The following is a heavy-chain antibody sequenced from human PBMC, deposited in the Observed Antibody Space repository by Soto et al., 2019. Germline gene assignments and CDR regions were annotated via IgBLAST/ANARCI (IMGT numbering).Heavy chain of an antibody. CDR3: AKGDGTVYSTYFDY. Sequence: EVQLLESGGGLVQPGGSLRLSCAASGFTFSDYGLSWVRQAPGKGLEWVSGFSGSADITYNADSVKGRFTISRDNSKNTLYLQMNSLRADDTAVYYCAKGDGTVYSTYFDYWGQGTLVTVSS. V-gene: IGHV3-23*01. J-gene: IGHJ4*02. CDR1: GFTFSDYG. D-gene: IGHD3-9*01. CDR2: FSGSADIT.